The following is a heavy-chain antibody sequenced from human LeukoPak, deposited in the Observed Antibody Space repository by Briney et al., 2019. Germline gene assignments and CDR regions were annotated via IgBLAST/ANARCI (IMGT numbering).Heavy chain of an antibody. Sequence: SETLSLTCVVSGGSFSGYYWSWIRQPPGKGLEWIGEINNSGSTNYNPSLKSRVTISVDTSKNQFSLKVSSVTAADTAVYYCARGAGVYSYGQDHFDYWGQGTLVTVSS. CDR2: INNSGST. CDR3: ARGAGVYSYGQDHFDY. V-gene: IGHV4-34*01. J-gene: IGHJ4*02. CDR1: GGSFSGYY. D-gene: IGHD5-18*01.